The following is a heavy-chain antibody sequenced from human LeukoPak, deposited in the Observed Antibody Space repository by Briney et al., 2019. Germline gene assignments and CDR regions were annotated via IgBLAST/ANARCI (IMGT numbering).Heavy chain of an antibody. D-gene: IGHD3-22*01. CDR2: INHSGST. Sequence: SETLSLTCAVCGGSFSGYYWSWIRQPPGKGLEWIGEINHSGSTNYNPSLKSRVTISVDTSKNQFSLKLSSVTAADTAVYYCARARYYYDSSGYLRSTYYFDYWGQGTLVTVSS. CDR1: GGSFSGYY. V-gene: IGHV4-34*01. J-gene: IGHJ4*02. CDR3: ARARYYYDSSGYLRSTYYFDY.